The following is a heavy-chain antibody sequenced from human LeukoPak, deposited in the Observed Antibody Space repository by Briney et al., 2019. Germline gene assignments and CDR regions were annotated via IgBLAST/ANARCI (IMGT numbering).Heavy chain of an antibody. CDR3: ARQRDSNWFDP. CDR2: INPSAGST. Sequence: ASVKVSCKASGYTFINYYMHWVRQAPGQGLEWRGIINPSAGSTTHAQNFQGRVTMTRDTSTNTVYMELNSLRSDDTAVYYCARQRDSNWFDPWGQGTLVTVSS. V-gene: IGHV1-46*01. J-gene: IGHJ5*02. D-gene: IGHD4-11*01. CDR1: GYTFINYY.